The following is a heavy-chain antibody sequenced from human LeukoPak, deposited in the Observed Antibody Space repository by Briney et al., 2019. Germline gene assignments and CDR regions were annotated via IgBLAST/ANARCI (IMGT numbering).Heavy chain of an antibody. CDR1: GGSISSYY. J-gene: IGHJ4*02. CDR2: IYYSGST. V-gene: IGHV4-59*08. CDR3: ARLIKCSGGSCYSLIYFDY. Sequence: PSETLSLTCTVSGGSISSYYWSGIRQPPGKGLEWIGYIYYSGSTNYNPSLKSRVTISVDTSKNQFSLKLSSVTAADTAVYYCARLIKCSGGSCYSLIYFDYWGQGTLVTVSS. D-gene: IGHD2-15*01.